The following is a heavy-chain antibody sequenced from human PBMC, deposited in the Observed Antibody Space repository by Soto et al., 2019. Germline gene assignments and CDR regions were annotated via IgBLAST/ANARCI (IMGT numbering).Heavy chain of an antibody. CDR2: ISGSGGST. Sequence: QPGGSLRLSCAASGFTFSSYAMSWVRQAPGKGLEWVSAISGSGGSTYYADSVKGRFTISRDNSKNTLYLQMNSLRAEDTAVYYCARDFGELFATNYYYGLDVWGQGTTVTVAS. D-gene: IGHD3-10*01. CDR3: ARDFGELFATNYYYGLDV. V-gene: IGHV3-23*01. CDR1: GFTFSSYA. J-gene: IGHJ6*02.